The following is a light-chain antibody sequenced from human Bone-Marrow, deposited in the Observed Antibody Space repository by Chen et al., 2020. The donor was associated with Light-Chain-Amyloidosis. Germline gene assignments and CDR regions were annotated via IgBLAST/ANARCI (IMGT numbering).Light chain of an antibody. V-gene: IGLV3-21*02. CDR1: NIGSTS. J-gene: IGLJ3*02. Sequence: SYVLTQPSSVSVAPGQTATIACGGNNIGSTSVHWYQQTPGQAPLLVVYDDSDRPSGIPERLSGSNSGNTATLTSSRVEAGDEADYDGQVWDRSSDRPVFGGGTKLTVL. CDR2: DDS. CDR3: QVWDRSSDRPV.